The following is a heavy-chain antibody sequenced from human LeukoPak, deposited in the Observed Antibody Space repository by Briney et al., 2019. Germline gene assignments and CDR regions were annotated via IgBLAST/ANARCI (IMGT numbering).Heavy chain of an antibody. V-gene: IGHV5-51*01. CDR1: GYTFTNSW. Sequence: GESLQISCKGSGYTFTNSWIGWVRQMPGRGLEWMGSIYPGDSKTRYSPSFQGQVTISVDKSISTAYLQWSSLKASDTAMYYCARPGNSGSYSIPLDAFDIWGQGTMVTVSS. D-gene: IGHD1-26*01. CDR3: ARPGNSGSYSIPLDAFDI. J-gene: IGHJ3*02. CDR2: IYPGDSKT.